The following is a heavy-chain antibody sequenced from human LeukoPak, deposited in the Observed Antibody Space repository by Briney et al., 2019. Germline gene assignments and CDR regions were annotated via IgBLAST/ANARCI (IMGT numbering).Heavy chain of an antibody. Sequence: SETLSLTCAVYGGSFSGYYWSWIRQPPGKGLEWIGEINHSGSTNYNPSLKSRVTISVDTSKNQFSLKLSSVTAADTAVYYCARRGYSYGSGNYYFDYWGQGTLVTVSS. CDR3: ARRGYSYGSGNYYFDY. J-gene: IGHJ4*02. D-gene: IGHD5-18*01. CDR1: GGSFSGYY. CDR2: INHSGST. V-gene: IGHV4-34*01.